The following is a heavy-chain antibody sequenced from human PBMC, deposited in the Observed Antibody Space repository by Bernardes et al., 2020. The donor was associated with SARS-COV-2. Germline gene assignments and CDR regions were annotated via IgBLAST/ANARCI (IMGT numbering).Heavy chain of an antibody. CDR1: GGSIGSYY. J-gene: IGHJ2*01. CDR2: IYYSGST. CDR3: ARDLSHLVRRGFDL. V-gene: IGHV4-59*01. Sequence: SEPLSLTCTVSGGSIGSYYWAWIHQPPGKGLEWIGYIYYSGSTNYNPSLKSRVTISVDRSQNQFSLNLSSVTPADTAVYYCARDLSHLVRRGFDLWGRGTLVTVSS. D-gene: IGHD3-10*01.